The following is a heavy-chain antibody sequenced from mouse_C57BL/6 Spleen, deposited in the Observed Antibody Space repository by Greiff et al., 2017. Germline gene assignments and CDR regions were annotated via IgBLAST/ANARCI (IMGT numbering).Heavy chain of an antibody. V-gene: IGHV14-4*01. CDR1: GFNFKDDY. J-gene: IGHJ3*01. CDR3: TGYDYDVAY. CDR2: IDPENGDT. Sequence: VQLKESGAELVRPGASVKLSCTASGFNFKDDYMHWVKQRPEQGLEWIGWIDPENGDTKYASKFQGKATITADTSSNTAYLQLSSLTSEDTAVYYSTGYDYDVAYWGQGTLVTVAA. D-gene: IGHD2-4*01.